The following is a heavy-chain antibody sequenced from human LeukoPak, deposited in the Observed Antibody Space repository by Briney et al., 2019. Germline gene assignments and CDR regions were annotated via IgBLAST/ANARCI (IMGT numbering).Heavy chain of an antibody. V-gene: IGHV3-23*01. J-gene: IGHJ4*02. D-gene: IGHD2-2*01. CDR1: GFSFSSDG. Sequence: PGGSLRLSCSASGFSFSSDGMSWVRQAPGKGLEWVSGILGGAGSTYYADSVKGRFTISRDNSKNTLYLQMNSLRAEDTAVYYCAHGTMYQLDYWGQGALVTVSS. CDR2: ILGGAGST. CDR3: AHGTMYQLDY.